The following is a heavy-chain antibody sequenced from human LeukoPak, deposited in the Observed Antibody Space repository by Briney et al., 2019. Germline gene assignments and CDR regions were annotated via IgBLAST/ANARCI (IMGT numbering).Heavy chain of an antibody. J-gene: IGHJ2*01. CDR3: ATTPKGVTRPKNGYFDL. CDR2: IYYSGNT. Sequence: SETLSLTCTVSSGSISGLYWSWIRQSPGKGLEWIGSIYYSGNTNYNPSLKSRVTMSIDTSQNQFSLKLTSVTAADTAVYYCATTPKGVTRPKNGYFDLWGRGTLVTVSS. CDR1: SGSISGLY. D-gene: IGHD6-6*01. V-gene: IGHV4-59*08.